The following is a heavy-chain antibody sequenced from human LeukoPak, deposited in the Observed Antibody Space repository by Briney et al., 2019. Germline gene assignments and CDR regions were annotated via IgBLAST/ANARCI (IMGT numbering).Heavy chain of an antibody. J-gene: IGHJ4*02. CDR2: ISGSDDKT. Sequence: QSGGSLRLSCAASGFTFSSYAMSWVRQAPGKGLEWVSAISGSDDKTYYADSVQGRFTISRDNSKNTLYLQMNSLRAEDTAVYYCAKWQYGVGFDSWGQGTLVTVSS. CDR3: AKWQYGVGFDS. D-gene: IGHD3-10*01. V-gene: IGHV3-23*01. CDR1: GFTFSSYA.